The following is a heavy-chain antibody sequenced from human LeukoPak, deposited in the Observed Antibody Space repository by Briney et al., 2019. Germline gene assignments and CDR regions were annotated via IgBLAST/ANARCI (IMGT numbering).Heavy chain of an antibody. CDR3: AELGITMIGGV. D-gene: IGHD3-10*02. Sequence: GGSLRLSCAASEFSVGSNYMTWVRQAPGKGLEWVSSISSSSSYIYYADSVKGRFTISRDNAKNSLYLQMNSLRAEDTAVYYCAELGITMIGGVWGKGTTVTISS. CDR2: ISSSSSYI. CDR1: EFSVGSNY. J-gene: IGHJ6*04. V-gene: IGHV3-21*01.